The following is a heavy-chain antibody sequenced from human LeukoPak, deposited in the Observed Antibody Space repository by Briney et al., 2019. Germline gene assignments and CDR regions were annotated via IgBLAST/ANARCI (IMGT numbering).Heavy chain of an antibody. D-gene: IGHD2-21*01. CDR1: GFTVSSNY. V-gene: IGHV3-66*02. J-gene: IGHJ4*02. Sequence: LGGSLRLSCAASGFTVSSNYMSWVRQAPGKGLEWVSVIYSGGSTYYADSVKGRFTISRDNSKNTLYLQMNSLRAEDTAVYYCARRAYCGGDCYSGYFDYWGQGTLVTVSS. CDR2: IYSGGST. CDR3: ARRAYCGGDCYSGYFDY.